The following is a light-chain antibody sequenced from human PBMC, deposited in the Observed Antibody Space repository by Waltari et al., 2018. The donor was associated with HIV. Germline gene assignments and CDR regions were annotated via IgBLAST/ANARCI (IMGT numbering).Light chain of an antibody. J-gene: IGKJ1*01. CDR3: QQYNSWPRT. Sequence: EIEMTQSPATLYVSPGERATLSCRASQSVSSNLAWYQQKFGQAPRLLIYDASTRATGIPARFSGSGSRTEFTLTISSLQSEDFAAYYCQQYNSWPRTFGQGTKVEIK. CDR1: QSVSSN. CDR2: DAS. V-gene: IGKV3-15*01.